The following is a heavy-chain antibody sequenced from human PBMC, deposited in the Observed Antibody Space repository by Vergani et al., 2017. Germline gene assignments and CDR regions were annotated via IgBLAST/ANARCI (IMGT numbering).Heavy chain of an antibody. D-gene: IGHD6-19*01. Sequence: QVQLQESGPGLVKPSQTLSLTCTVPGGSISSGSYYWSWVRQPAGKGLEWIGRIFTSGSTNYNTSLKSRVTISVDTSKSQFSLKLSSVTAADTAVFSCARDEAGYSSGWGQGTLVTVSS. V-gene: IGHV4-61*02. CDR3: ARDEAGYSSG. CDR2: IFTSGST. CDR1: GGSISSGSYY. J-gene: IGHJ4*02.